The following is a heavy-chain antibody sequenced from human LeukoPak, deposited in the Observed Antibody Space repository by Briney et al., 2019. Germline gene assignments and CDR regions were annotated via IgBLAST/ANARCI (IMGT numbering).Heavy chain of an antibody. CDR2: IYYSGST. CDR1: GGSISSYY. D-gene: IGHD4-17*01. V-gene: IGHV4-59*01. J-gene: IGHJ4*02. CDR3: ARANYGDYVLDFDY. Sequence: SETLSLTCTVSGGSISSYYWSWIRQPPGKGLEWIGYIYYSGSTNYNPSLKSRVTISVDTPKNQFSLKLSSVTAADTAVYYCARANYGDYVLDFDYWGQGTLVTVSS.